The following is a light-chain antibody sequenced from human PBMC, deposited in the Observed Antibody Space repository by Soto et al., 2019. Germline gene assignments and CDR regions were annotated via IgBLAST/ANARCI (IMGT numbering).Light chain of an antibody. CDR3: QQYNSYSQM. CDR2: KAS. CDR1: ESITGW. J-gene: IGKJ1*01. V-gene: IGKV1-5*03. Sequence: DIQITQSPSTRSASVGGRGTITCRASESITGWLGWYQQKAGKAHIPLIYKASRLESGVPSRFIGSGCETEFTLTISDLQPGGSATYYCQQYNSYSQMLGQGTKVVI.